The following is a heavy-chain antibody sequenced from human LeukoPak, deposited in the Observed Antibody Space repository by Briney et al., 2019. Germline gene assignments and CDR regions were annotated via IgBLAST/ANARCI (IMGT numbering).Heavy chain of an antibody. CDR3: ARDKSTSCYYFDY. Sequence: GGSLRLSCAASGFTFSSHGMHWVRQAPGKGLEWVAVIWYDGSYKYYADSVKGRFTISRDNSNSTLYLQMNSLRAEDTAVYSCARDKSTSCYYFDYWGQGTLVTVSS. J-gene: IGHJ4*02. D-gene: IGHD2-2*01. CDR1: GFTFSSHG. V-gene: IGHV3-33*01. CDR2: IWYDGSYK.